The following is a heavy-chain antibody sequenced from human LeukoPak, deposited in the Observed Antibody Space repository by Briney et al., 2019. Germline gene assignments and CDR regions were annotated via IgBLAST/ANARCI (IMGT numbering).Heavy chain of an antibody. V-gene: IGHV1-8*01. D-gene: IGHD1-7*01. CDR3: ASPLTGTTRGGFDY. CDR2: MNPNSGNT. CDR1: GYTFTSYD. Sequence: ASVKVSCQASGYTFTSYDINWVRQATGQGLEWMGWMNPNSGNTGYAQKFQGRVTMTRNTSISTAYMELSSLRSEDTAVYYCASPLTGTTRGGFDYWGQGTLVTVSS. J-gene: IGHJ4*02.